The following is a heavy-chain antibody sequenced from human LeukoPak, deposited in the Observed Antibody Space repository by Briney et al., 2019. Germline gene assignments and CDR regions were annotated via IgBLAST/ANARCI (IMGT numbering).Heavy chain of an antibody. J-gene: IGHJ4*02. Sequence: ASVKVSCKASGYTFTDYYMHWVRQAPGQGLEWVGWINPNNGGTNFAQKFQGGITVTRDTSISTAYMELSRLRPDDTAVYYCARDRSNQLYDYWGQGSLVTVFS. CDR2: INPNNGGT. D-gene: IGHD3-10*01. V-gene: IGHV1-2*02. CDR3: ARDRSNQLYDY. CDR1: GYTFTDYY.